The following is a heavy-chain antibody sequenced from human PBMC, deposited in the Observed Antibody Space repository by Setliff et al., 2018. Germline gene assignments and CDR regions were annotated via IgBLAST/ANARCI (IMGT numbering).Heavy chain of an antibody. V-gene: IGHV4-38-2*01. D-gene: IGHD3-10*01. CDR1: DFSINSGYY. J-gene: IGHJ3*02. Sequence: SETLSLTCSVSDFSINSGYYWGWIRQSPGEGLEWIANIHYNGDLYYNPSLKNRATISMDTSKIQFSLKLISVTAADTALYFCARRPTGPGAPFDIWGHGTMVTVSS. CDR2: IHYNGDL. CDR3: ARRPTGPGAPFDI.